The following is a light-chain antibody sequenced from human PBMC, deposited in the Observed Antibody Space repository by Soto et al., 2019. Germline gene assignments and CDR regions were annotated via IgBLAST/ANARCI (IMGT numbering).Light chain of an antibody. CDR1: RSVSSN. J-gene: IGKJ1*01. CDR2: GAS. Sequence: IVVTQSPFTLSVSPVERATLSFIAGRSVSSNLAWYQQKPGHAPRLLIYGASSRATGIPDRFSGSGSGTEFTLTISSLQSEDFAVYYCQQYNNWPRTFGQGTKVDIK. V-gene: IGKV3D-15*01. CDR3: QQYNNWPRT.